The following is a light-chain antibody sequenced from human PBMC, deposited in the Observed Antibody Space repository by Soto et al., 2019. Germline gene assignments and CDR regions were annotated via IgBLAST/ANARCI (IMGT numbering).Light chain of an antibody. CDR1: QSVSSSY. Sequence: EILLTQSPGTLSLSPGERATLSCRASQSVSSSYLAWYQQKTGQAHRLLIYGASSRATGIPDRFSGSGSGTDFTLTISRLEPEDFAVYYCQQYGSSPRTFGQGTKVE. V-gene: IGKV3-20*01. CDR3: QQYGSSPRT. CDR2: GAS. J-gene: IGKJ1*01.